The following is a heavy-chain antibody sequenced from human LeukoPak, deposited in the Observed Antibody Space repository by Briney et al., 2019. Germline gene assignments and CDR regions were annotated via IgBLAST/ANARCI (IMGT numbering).Heavy chain of an antibody. D-gene: IGHD4-17*01. CDR1: GGSISSYY. V-gene: IGHV4-59*08. Sequence: SETLSLTCTVSGGSISSYYWSWIRQPPGKGLEWIGYIYNSGSANHNPSLKSRVTISVDTSKNQFSLILNSVTAADTAVYYCARQDYDYWTFDLWGRGTLVTVSS. CDR2: IYNSGSA. J-gene: IGHJ2*01. CDR3: ARQDYDYWTFDL.